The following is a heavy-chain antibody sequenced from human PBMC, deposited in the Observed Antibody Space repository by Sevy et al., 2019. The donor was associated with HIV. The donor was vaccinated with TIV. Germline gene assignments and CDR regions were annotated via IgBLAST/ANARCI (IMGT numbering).Heavy chain of an antibody. CDR3: TRDLPPSATTVAHFDY. D-gene: IGHD4-17*01. Sequence: GGSLRLSCAASGFLFSSYEMNWVRQIPGKGLEWISFISSSATLIYYGDSVRGRFTISRDNAKNSLYLQMNNLRAEDTGVYYCTRDLPPSATTVAHFDYWGQGTLVTVSS. J-gene: IGHJ4*02. V-gene: IGHV3-48*03. CDR1: GFLFSSYE. CDR2: ISSSATLI.